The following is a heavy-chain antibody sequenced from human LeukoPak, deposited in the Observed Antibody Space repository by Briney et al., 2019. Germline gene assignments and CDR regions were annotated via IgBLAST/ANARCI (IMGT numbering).Heavy chain of an antibody. Sequence: ASVKVSCTASGYTFTGYYMHWVRQAPGQGLEWMGWINPNSGGTNYAQKFQGRVTMTRDTSISTAYMELSRLRSDDTAVYYCARVNYDYGDPHFDYWGQGTLVTVSS. V-gene: IGHV1-2*02. CDR1: GYTFTGYY. CDR2: INPNSGGT. J-gene: IGHJ4*02. D-gene: IGHD4-17*01. CDR3: ARVNYDYGDPHFDY.